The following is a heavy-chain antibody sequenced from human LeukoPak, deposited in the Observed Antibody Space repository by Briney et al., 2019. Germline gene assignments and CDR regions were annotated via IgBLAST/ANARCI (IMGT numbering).Heavy chain of an antibody. Sequence: SVKVSCKASGGTFSSYAISWVRQAPGQGLEWMGRIIPILGIANYAQKFQGRVTITADKSTSTAYMELSSLRSEDTAVYYCAREYYYDSSGYYRHDAFDIWGQGTMVTVSS. CDR2: IIPILGIA. CDR3: AREYYYDSSGYYRHDAFDI. D-gene: IGHD3-22*01. CDR1: GGTFSSYA. J-gene: IGHJ3*02. V-gene: IGHV1-69*04.